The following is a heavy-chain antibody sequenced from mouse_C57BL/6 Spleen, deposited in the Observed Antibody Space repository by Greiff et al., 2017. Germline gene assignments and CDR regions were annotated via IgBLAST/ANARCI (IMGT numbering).Heavy chain of an antibody. CDR3: ARGTLFAY. V-gene: IGHV1-69*01. Sequence: VKLVESGAELVMPGASVKLSCKASGYTFTSYWMHWVKQRPGQGLEWIGEIDPSDSYTNYNQKFKGKSTLTVDKSSSTAYMQLSSLTSEDSAVYYCARGTLFAYWGQGTLVTVSA. J-gene: IGHJ3*01. CDR2: IDPSDSYT. CDR1: GYTFTSYW.